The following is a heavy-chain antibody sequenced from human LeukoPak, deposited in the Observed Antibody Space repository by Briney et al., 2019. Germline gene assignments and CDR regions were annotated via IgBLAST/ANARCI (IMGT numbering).Heavy chain of an antibody. CDR2: ISAYNGNT. V-gene: IGHV1-18*01. CDR1: GYTFTSYG. D-gene: IGHD3-22*01. Sequence: ASVKVSCKASGYTFTSYGISWVRQAPGQGLEWMGWISAYNGNTNYAQKLQGRVTMTTDTSTSTAYMELRSLRSDDTAVYYCARVRHYYDSSGYPSDYWGQGTLVTVSS. CDR3: ARVRHYYDSSGYPSDY. J-gene: IGHJ4*02.